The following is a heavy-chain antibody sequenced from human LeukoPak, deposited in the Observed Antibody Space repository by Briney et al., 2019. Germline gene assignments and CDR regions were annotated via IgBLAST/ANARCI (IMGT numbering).Heavy chain of an antibody. CDR2: ISWNSGSI. CDR1: GFTFDDYA. Sequence: GGSLRLSYAASGFTFDDYAMHWVRQAPGKGPEWVSGISWNSGSIAYADSVKGRFTISRDNAKNSLYLQMNSLRVEDTALYHCAKGMGSGYVNWFDPWGQGTQVTVSS. D-gene: IGHD5-12*01. V-gene: IGHV3-9*01. CDR3: AKGMGSGYVNWFDP. J-gene: IGHJ5*02.